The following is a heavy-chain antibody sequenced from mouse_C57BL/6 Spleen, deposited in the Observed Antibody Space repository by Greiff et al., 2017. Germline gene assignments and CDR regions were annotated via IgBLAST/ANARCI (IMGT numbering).Heavy chain of an antibody. CDR3: ARWGLRHYFDY. Sequence: QVQLQQPGAELVRPGTSVKLSCKASGYTFTSYWMHWVKQRPGQGLEWIGVIDPSDSYTNYNQKFKGKATLTVDTSSSTAYMQLSSLTSEDSAVYYCARWGLRHYFDYWGQGTTLTVSS. J-gene: IGHJ2*01. V-gene: IGHV1-59*01. D-gene: IGHD2-4*01. CDR1: GYTFTSYW. CDR2: IDPSDSYT.